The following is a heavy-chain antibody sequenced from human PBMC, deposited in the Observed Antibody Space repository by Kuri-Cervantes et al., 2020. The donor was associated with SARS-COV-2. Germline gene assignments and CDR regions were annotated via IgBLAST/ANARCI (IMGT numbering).Heavy chain of an antibody. V-gene: IGHV1-2*02. CDR3: ARSTPLRRLVVISQGGAFDI. CDR2: INPNSGGT. CDR1: GYTFNGYY. Sequence: ASVKVSCKASGYTFNGYYMHWVRQAPGQGLEWMGWINPNSGGTNYAQKFQGRVTMTRDTSISTVYMELSRLRSDDTAVYYCARSTPLRRLVVISQGGAFDIWGQGTMVTVSS. J-gene: IGHJ3*02. D-gene: IGHD3-22*01.